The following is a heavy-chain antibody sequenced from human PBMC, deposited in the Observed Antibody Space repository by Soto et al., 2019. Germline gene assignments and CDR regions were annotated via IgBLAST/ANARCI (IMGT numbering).Heavy chain of an antibody. CDR2: IYYSGST. J-gene: IGHJ6*02. V-gene: IGHV4-30-4*01. Sequence: SETLSLTCTVSGGSISSGDYYWSWIRQPPGKGLEWIGYIYYSGSTYYNPSLKSRVTISVDTSKNQFSLKLSSVTAADTAVYYCARDHYVYDFLTGYGYYYGMAVGGQGTTVT. CDR3: ARDHYVYDFLTGYGYYYGMAV. D-gene: IGHD3-9*01. CDR1: GGSISSGDYY.